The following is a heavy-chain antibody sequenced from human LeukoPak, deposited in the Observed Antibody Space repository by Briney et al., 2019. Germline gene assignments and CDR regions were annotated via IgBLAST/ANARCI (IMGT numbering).Heavy chain of an antibody. D-gene: IGHD2-15*01. V-gene: IGHV4-59*01. CDR3: VPMTPYWYFDL. CDR1: GGSISSYY. J-gene: IGHJ2*01. CDR2: IYYSGST. Sequence: SETLSLTCTVSGGSISSYYWSWIRQPPGKGLEWIGYIYYSGSTNYNPSLKSRVTISVDTSKNQFSLKLSSVTAADTAVYYCVPMTPYWYFDLWGRGTLVTVSS.